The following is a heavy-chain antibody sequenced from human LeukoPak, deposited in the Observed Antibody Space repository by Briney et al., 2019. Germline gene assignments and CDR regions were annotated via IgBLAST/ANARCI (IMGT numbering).Heavy chain of an antibody. D-gene: IGHD5-18*01. CDR2: INPSGGST. CDR1: GYTFTSYY. Sequence: ASVKVSCKASGYTFTSYYMHWVRQAPGQGLEWMGIINPSGGSTSYAQKFQGRVTMTRDMSTSTVYMELSSLRAEDTAVYYCAKCLLGRGQLWDYWGQGTLVTVSS. J-gene: IGHJ4*02. CDR3: AKCLLGRGQLWDY. V-gene: IGHV1-46*01.